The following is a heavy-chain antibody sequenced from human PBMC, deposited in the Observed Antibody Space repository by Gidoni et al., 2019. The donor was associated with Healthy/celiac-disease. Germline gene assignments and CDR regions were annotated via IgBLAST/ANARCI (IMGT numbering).Heavy chain of an antibody. J-gene: IGHJ3*02. CDR1: GGSISSSSYY. D-gene: IGHD3-10*01. V-gene: IGHV4-39*02. CDR3: ARDYYGSGNDAFDI. Sequence: QLQLQESGPGLVKPSETLSLTCTVPGGSISSSSYYWGWIRQPPGKGLEWIGSIYYSGSTYYNPSLKSRVTISVDTSKNQFSLKLSSVTAADTAVYYCARDYYGSGNDAFDIWGQGTMVTVSS. CDR2: IYYSGST.